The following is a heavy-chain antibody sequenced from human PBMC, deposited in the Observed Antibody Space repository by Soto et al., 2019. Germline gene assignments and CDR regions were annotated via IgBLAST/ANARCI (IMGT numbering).Heavy chain of an antibody. J-gene: IGHJ6*02. CDR1: GYTFTGYY. CDR2: INPNSGGT. CDR3: ARDMVRGDGPYYYYGMDV. D-gene: IGHD3-10*01. V-gene: IGHV1-2*02. Sequence: QVQLVQSGAEVKKPGASVKVSCKASGYTFTGYYMHWVRQAPGQGLEWMGWINPNSGGTNYAQKFQGRVTMTRDTSISTAYMELSRLRSDDTAVYYCARDMVRGDGPYYYYGMDVWGQGTTVTVSS.